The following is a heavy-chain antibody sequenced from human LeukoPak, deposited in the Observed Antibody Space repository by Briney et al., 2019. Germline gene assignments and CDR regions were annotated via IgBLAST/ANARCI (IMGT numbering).Heavy chain of an antibody. CDR2: IYYSGST. CDR3: ARHLSPYYYDSSGSIDY. D-gene: IGHD3-22*01. Sequence: SETLSLTCTVSGGSISSSSYYWGWIRPPPGKGLEWIGSIYYSGSTYYNPSLKSRVTISVDTSKNQFSLKLSSVTAADTAVYYCARHLSPYYYDSSGSIDYWGQGTLVTVSS. J-gene: IGHJ4*02. CDR1: GGSISSSSYY. V-gene: IGHV4-39*01.